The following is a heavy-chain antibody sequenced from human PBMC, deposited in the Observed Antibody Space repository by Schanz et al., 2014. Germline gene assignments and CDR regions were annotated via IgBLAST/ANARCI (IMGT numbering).Heavy chain of an antibody. Sequence: VQLVESGGGVVQRGGSLRLSCAVSGFTVSSNYMSWVRQAPGKGLEWVSTVYMSAASTRYADSVKGRFIISRDSSKNTLFLQMNSLRAEDTAVYFCARDGGRDGYNLAFDVWGQGTLVTVSS. CDR2: VYMSAAST. J-gene: IGHJ3*01. CDR1: GFTVSSNY. CDR3: ARDGGRDGYNLAFDV. D-gene: IGHD5-12*01. V-gene: IGHV3-53*01.